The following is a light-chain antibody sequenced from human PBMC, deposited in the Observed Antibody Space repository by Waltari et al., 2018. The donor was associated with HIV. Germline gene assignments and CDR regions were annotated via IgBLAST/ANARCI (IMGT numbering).Light chain of an antibody. Sequence: DIVMTQSPLSLPVTPGEPASISCRPSQSLLHSNGYNYLDWYLQKPGQSPQLLIYLGSNRASGVPDRFSGSGSGTDFTLKISRVVAEDVGVYYCMQALQTPWTFGQGTKVEIK. V-gene: IGKV2-28*01. CDR1: QSLLHSNGYNY. CDR3: MQALQTPWT. CDR2: LGS. J-gene: IGKJ1*01.